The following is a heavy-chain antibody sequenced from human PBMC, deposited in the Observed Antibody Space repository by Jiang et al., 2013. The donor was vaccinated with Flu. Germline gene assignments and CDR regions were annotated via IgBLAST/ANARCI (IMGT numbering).Heavy chain of an antibody. CDR3: ARGPAVVVGYFDY. V-gene: IGHV4-59*01. Sequence: PGLVKPSETLSLTCAVSGGSISSYYWSWIRQPPGKGLEWIGYIYYSGSTNYNPSLKSRVTISVDTSKNQFSLKLSSVTAADTAVYYCARGPAVVVGYFDYWGQGTLVTVSS. CDR2: IYYSGST. J-gene: IGHJ4*02. D-gene: IGHD2-15*01. CDR1: GGSISSYY.